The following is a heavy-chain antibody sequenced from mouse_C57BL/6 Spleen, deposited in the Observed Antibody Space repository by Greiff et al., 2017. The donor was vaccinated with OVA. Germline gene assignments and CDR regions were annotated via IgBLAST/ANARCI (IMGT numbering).Heavy chain of an antibody. J-gene: IGHJ2*01. CDR2: IYPGSGNT. V-gene: IGHV1-66*01. Sequence: VQLQQSGPELVKPGASVKISCKASGYSFTSYYINWVKQRPGQGLEWIGWIYPGSGNTKYNEKFKGKATLTADTSSSTAYMQLSSLTSEDSAVYYCAREILPYFDYWGKGTTLTVSS. D-gene: IGHD5-1-1*01. CDR1: GYSFTSYY. CDR3: AREILPYFDY.